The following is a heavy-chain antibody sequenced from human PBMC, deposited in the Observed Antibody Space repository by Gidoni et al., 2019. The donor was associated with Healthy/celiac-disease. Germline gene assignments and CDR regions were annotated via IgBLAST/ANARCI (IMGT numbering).Heavy chain of an antibody. V-gene: IGHV3-30*01. CDR3: AREPPMATIHAGAFDI. J-gene: IGHJ3*02. D-gene: IGHD5-12*01. Sequence: QVQLVASGGGVVQPGRPLRLSCAASGFTFSSYAMHWVRQAPGKGLEWVAVISYDGSNKYYADSVKGRFTISRDNSKNTLYLQMNSLRAEDTAVYYCAREPPMATIHAGAFDIWGQGTMVTVSS. CDR2: ISYDGSNK. CDR1: GFTFSSYA.